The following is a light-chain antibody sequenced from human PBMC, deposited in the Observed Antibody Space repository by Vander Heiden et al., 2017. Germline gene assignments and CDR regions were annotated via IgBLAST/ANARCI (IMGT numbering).Light chain of an antibody. Sequence: DIVMTQSPLSLPVTPGEPASISCRSSQTLLYCNGYNYLDWYVQKPGQSTQLLVSLSSNRASGVPDRVSGSGSGTDFIVKSSRVEAEEVGVYYCMQALQTPPTFGRGTKVEIK. V-gene: IGKV2-28*01. CDR3: MQALQTPPT. CDR2: LSS. J-gene: IGKJ4*02. CDR1: QTLLYCNGYNY.